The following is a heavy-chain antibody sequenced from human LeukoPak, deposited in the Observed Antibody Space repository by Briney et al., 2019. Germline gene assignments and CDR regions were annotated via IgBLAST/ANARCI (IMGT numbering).Heavy chain of an antibody. CDR1: GFTFDDYG. CDR3: AKVGQWLVLDY. CDR2: INWNGGST. Sequence: PGGSLRLSCAASGFTFDDYGMSWVRQAPGKGLEWVSGINWNGGSTGYADSVKGRFTISRDNAKNTLYLQMNSLRAEDTAVYYCAKVGQWLVLDYWGQGTLVTVSS. V-gene: IGHV3-20*04. J-gene: IGHJ4*02. D-gene: IGHD6-19*01.